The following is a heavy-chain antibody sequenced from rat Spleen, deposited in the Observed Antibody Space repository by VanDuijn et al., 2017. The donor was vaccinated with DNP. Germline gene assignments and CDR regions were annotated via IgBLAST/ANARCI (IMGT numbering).Heavy chain of an antibody. D-gene: IGHD5-1*01. CDR3: TLGAGDY. CDR1: GFTFSNYD. V-gene: IGHV5-27*01. J-gene: IGHJ2*01. Sequence: EVQLVESGGGLVQPGRSLKLSCAASGFTFSNYDMAWVRQAPTKGLEWVASISSSGISTFYRDSVKGRFTVSKDNAKSTLSLQMGSLRSEDTATYHCTLGAGDYWGQGVMVTVSS. CDR2: ISSSGIST.